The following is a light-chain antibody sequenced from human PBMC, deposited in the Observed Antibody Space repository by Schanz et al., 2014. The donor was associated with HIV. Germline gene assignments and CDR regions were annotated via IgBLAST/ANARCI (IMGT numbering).Light chain of an antibody. CDR2: GAS. V-gene: IGKV3-20*01. CDR3: QQYGSSPWT. CDR1: QTVSSSS. J-gene: IGKJ1*01. Sequence: IVLTQSPGTLALSPGERATLSCRASQTVSSSSLAWYQQEPGQAPRLLIYGASNRATGIPDRFTGSGSGTDFTLTISRLEPEDFAVYYCQQYGSSPWTFGQGTRVDVK.